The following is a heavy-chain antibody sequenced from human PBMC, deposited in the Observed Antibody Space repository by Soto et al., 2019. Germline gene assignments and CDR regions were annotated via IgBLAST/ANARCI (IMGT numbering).Heavy chain of an antibody. J-gene: IGHJ4*02. CDR1: GFSLGSYA. CDR2: ISGSDGKT. CDR3: ARWSYLDY. V-gene: IGHV3-23*01. Sequence: GGSLRLSCAASGFSLGSYALSWVRQAPGKGLEWVSTISGSDGKTFYADSVKGRFSISRDTSQSTLYLQMNSLRADDTAMYYCARWSYLDYWGQGTRVTVSS. D-gene: IGHD3-3*01.